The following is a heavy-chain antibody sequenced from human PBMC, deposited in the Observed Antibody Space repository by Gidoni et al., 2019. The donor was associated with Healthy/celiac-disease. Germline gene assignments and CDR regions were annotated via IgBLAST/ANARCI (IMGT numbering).Heavy chain of an antibody. Sequence: VKLVQYGGCVVQPARYMQRSWPESGYAFSSSGMHWVRQATGKGLEGVAVISYDRSNKYYADSVKGRFTISRDNSKNTMYLQTNSLRAEDTAVYYCAKDASSGYQYFAYWGQGTLVTVSS. V-gene: IGHV3-30*18. D-gene: IGHD3-3*01. J-gene: IGHJ4*02. CDR3: AKDASSGYQYFAY. CDR1: GYAFSSSG. CDR2: ISYDRSNK.